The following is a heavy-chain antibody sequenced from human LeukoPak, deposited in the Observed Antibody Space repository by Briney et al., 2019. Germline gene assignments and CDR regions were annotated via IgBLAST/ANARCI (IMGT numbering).Heavy chain of an antibody. CDR1: GYTFTGYY. CDR3: ARVGSATRRGDFDY. Sequence: ASVKVSCKASGYTFTGYYMHWVRQAPGQGLEWMGWTNPNSGGTNYAQKFQGRVTMTRDTSISTAYMELSRLRSDDTAVYYCARVGSATRRGDFDYWGQGTLVTVSS. CDR2: TNPNSGGT. D-gene: IGHD5-12*01. J-gene: IGHJ4*02. V-gene: IGHV1-2*02.